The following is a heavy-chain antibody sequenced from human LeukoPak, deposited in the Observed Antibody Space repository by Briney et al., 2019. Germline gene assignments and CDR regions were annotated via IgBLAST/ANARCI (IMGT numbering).Heavy chain of an antibody. CDR1: GYTFTGYY. V-gene: IGHV1-2*04. CDR3: VRVPSWGLSGYSYYFDC. CDR2: INPNSGGT. J-gene: IGHJ4*02. Sequence: GASVKVSCKASGYTFTGYYMHWVRQAPGQGFEWMGWINPNSGGTKYAQKFQGWVTMTRDTSISTAYMELSRLRSDDTAVYYCVRVPSWGLSGYSYYFDCWGQGTLVTVSS. D-gene: IGHD3-22*01.